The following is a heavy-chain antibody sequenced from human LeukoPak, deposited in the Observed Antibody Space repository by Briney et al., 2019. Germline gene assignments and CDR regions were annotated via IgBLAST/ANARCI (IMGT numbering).Heavy chain of an antibody. CDR2: VSYSGST. J-gene: IGHJ4*02. D-gene: IGHD6-13*01. Sequence: PSETLSLTCTVSGGSISSYYWSWIRQPPGKGLEWIGYVSYSGSTDYNPSLRSRVTISVGTSKNQFSLKLVSMTAADTAVYYCTRKYSSTWSFDYWGQGTLVTVSS. V-gene: IGHV4-59*12. CDR1: GGSISSYY. CDR3: TRKYSSTWSFDY.